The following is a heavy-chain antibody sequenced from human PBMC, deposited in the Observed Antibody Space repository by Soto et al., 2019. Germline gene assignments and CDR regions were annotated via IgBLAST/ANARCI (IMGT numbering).Heavy chain of an antibody. D-gene: IGHD6-19*01. V-gene: IGHV1-2*04. CDR1: GYTFTGYY. CDR3: ARDLVAVAGTRSNGMDV. CDR2: INPNSGGT. Sequence: QVQLVQSGAEVKKPGASVKVSCKASGYTFTGYYMHWVRQAPGQGLEWMGWINPNSGGTNYAQKFQGWVTMTRDTSISTAYMELSRLRADDTAVYYCARDLVAVAGTRSNGMDVWGQGTTVTVSS. J-gene: IGHJ6*02.